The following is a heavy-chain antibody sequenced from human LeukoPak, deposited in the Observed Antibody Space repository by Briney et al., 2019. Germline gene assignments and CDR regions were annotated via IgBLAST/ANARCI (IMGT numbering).Heavy chain of an antibody. CDR1: GGSISSSSYY. D-gene: IGHD5-18*01. CDR2: IYYSGST. Sequence: PSETLSLTCTVSGGSISSSSYYWGWIRQPPGKGLEWIGSIYYSGSTYYNPSLKSRVTISVDTSKNQFSLKLSSVTAADTAVYYCARMDGYSYGYATKPNLDYWGQGTLVTVSS. J-gene: IGHJ4*02. CDR3: ARMDGYSYGYATKPNLDY. V-gene: IGHV4-39*07.